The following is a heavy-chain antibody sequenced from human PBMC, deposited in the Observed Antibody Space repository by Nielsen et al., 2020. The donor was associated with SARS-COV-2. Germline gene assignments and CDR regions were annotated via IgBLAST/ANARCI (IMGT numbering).Heavy chain of an antibody. J-gene: IGHJ4*02. CDR1: GFTFSSYG. V-gene: IGHV3-30*18. Sequence: GESLKISCAASGFTFSSYGMHWVRQAPGKGLEWVAVISYDGSNKYYADSVKGRFTISRDNSKNTLYLQMNSLRAEDTAVYYCAKVPSRGYSGYAFDYWGQGTLVTVSS. D-gene: IGHD5-12*01. CDR2: ISYDGSNK. CDR3: AKVPSRGYSGYAFDY.